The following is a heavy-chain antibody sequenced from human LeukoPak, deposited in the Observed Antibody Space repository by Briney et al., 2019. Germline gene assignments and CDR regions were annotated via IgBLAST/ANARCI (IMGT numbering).Heavy chain of an antibody. CDR1: GFTFSSYS. CDR2: IGGSSNSI. Sequence: GGSLRLSCAASGFTFSSYSMNWVRQAPGKGLEWVSYIGGSSNSIYYADSVKGRFTISRDNARNSLYLQMNSLRAEDTAVYYCARSPIIWGQGPMVTVSS. V-gene: IGHV3-48*01. J-gene: IGHJ3*02. CDR3: ARSPII.